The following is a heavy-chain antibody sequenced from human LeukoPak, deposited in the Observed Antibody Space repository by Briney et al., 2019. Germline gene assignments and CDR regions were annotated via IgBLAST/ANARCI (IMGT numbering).Heavy chain of an antibody. V-gene: IGHV1-69*05. Sequence: GASVKVSCKASGYTFTSYFMHWVRQAPGQGLEWMGGIIPIFGTANYAQKFQGRVTITTDESTSTAYMELSSLRSEDTAVYYCAIPVPTHKNSSSKWVFDYWGQGTLVTVSS. CDR2: IIPIFGTA. CDR1: GYTFTSYF. CDR3: AIPVPTHKNSSSKWVFDY. J-gene: IGHJ4*02. D-gene: IGHD6-19*01.